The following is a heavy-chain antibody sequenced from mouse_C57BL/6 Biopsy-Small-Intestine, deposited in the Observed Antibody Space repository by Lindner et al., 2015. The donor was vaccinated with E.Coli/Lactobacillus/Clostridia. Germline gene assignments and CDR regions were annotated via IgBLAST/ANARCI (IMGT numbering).Heavy chain of an antibody. J-gene: IGHJ1*01. CDR3: AGSLGNNYNWSANNGMDV. D-gene: IGHD1-3*01. V-gene: IGHV1-81*01. CDR2: FIPIFGTA. CDR1: GGAFDSYI. Sequence: SVKVSCKASGGAFDSYIISWVRQTPVQGLEWMGGFIPIFGTANYARSFQGRVTISADRSTSTAYMEVSSLRPDDTAVYYCAGSLGNNYNWSANNGMDVWGQGTTVTVSS.